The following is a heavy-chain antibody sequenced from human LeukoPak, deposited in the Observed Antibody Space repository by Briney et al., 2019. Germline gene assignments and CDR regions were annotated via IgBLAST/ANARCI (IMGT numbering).Heavy chain of an antibody. D-gene: IGHD3-3*01. CDR3: ARYYEPYYFDS. Sequence: ASVKVSCKASGYTFTGYYLHWARQAPGQGLEWMGWVNPNSGGTNYAQKFQGRVTMTRDTSISAAYMELSSLRSDDTAVYYCARYYEPYYFDSWGQGTLVSVSS. J-gene: IGHJ4*02. V-gene: IGHV1-2*02. CDR2: VNPNSGGT. CDR1: GYTFTGYY.